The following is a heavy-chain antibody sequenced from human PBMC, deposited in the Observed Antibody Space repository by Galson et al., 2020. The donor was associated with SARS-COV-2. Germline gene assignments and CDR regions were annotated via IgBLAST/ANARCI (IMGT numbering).Heavy chain of an antibody. J-gene: IGHJ6*02. CDR3: ARAFLPATHSGYSYSGMDI. CDR2: IYYSGTA. Sequence: SETLSLSCTVSGYSITTAYNYWSRLPPTKGQGLVSFVYIYYSGTAYSNSVLNRLTTFSVDSSKKQFPRKLSPVIAADTDRYYCARAFLPATHSGYSYSGMDIWGRGTTVTVSS. CDR1: GYSITTAYNY. V-gene: IGHV4-30-4*08. D-gene: IGHD2-21*01.